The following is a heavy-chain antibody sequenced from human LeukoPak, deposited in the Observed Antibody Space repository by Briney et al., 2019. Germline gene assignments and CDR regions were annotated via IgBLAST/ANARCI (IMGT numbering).Heavy chain of an antibody. D-gene: IGHD3-22*01. CDR1: GYTFTSYG. Sequence: ASVKVSCKASGYTFTSYGIAWVRQAPGQGLEWMGWISAYNGDTHYAQKLQGRVTMTTDTSTNTAYMELRSLRSDDTAVYSCARVANSGYYVLDSWGQGTLVTVSS. CDR3: ARVANSGYYVLDS. V-gene: IGHV1-18*01. CDR2: ISAYNGDT. J-gene: IGHJ4*02.